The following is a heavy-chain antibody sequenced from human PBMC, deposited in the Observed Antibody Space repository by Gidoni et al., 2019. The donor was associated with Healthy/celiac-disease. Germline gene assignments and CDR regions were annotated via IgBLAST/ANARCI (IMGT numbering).Heavy chain of an antibody. D-gene: IGHD3-3*01. CDR1: GSTFSSYW. CDR2: INSDGSST. CDR3: ARGSVRFLEWLPLDY. Sequence: EVQLVESGGGLVQPGGSLRLSCAASGSTFSSYWMHWVRQAPGKGLVWVSRINSDGSSTSYADSVKGRFTISRDNAKNTLYLQMNSLRAEDTAVYYCARGSVRFLEWLPLDYWGQGTLVTVSS. V-gene: IGHV3-74*01. J-gene: IGHJ4*02.